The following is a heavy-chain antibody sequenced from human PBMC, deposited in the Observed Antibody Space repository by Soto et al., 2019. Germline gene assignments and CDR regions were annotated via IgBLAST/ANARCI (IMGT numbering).Heavy chain of an antibody. V-gene: IGHV3-48*01. D-gene: IGHD4-17*01. CDR2: ISSSSSTI. J-gene: IGHJ4*02. Sequence: LRLSCAASGFTFSSYSMNWVRQAPGKGLEWVSYISSSSSTIYYADSVKGRFTISRDNAKNSLYLQMISLRAEDTAVYYCATVLVLEYGDYATMPLAYWAQGTLVTVSS. CDR3: ATVLVLEYGDYATMPLAY. CDR1: GFTFSSYS.